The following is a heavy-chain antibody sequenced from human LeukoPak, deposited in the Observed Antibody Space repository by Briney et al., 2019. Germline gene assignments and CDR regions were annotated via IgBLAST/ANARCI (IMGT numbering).Heavy chain of an antibody. CDR2: IYPGDSDT. D-gene: IGHD6-6*01. CDR3: ARTEPVDSSLGWFDP. Sequence: GEALKISCKGSGYSFTSYWIGWVRQMAGKGLEWMVIIYPGDSDTRYSPSSQGQVAISADKSISTAYLQWSSLKASDTAMYYCARTEPVDSSLGWFDPWGQGTLVTVSS. V-gene: IGHV5-51*01. CDR1: GYSFTSYW. J-gene: IGHJ5*02.